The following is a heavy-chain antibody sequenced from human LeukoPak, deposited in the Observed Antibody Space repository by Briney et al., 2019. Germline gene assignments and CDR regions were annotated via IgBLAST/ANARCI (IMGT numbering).Heavy chain of an antibody. V-gene: IGHV1-8*01. J-gene: IGHJ6*03. CDR2: MNPNSGNT. CDR3: ARAPEWGKANYYYYMDV. D-gene: IGHD1-26*01. Sequence: ASVKVSRKASGYTFTSYDINWVPQATGQGLEEMGWMNPNSGNTGYAQKFQGRVTMTRNTSISTAYMELSSLRSEDTAVYYCARAPEWGKANYYYYMDVWGKGTTVTVSS. CDR1: GYTFTSYD.